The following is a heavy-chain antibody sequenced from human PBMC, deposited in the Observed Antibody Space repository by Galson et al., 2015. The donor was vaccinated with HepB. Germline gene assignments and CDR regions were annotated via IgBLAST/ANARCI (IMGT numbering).Heavy chain of an antibody. J-gene: IGHJ6*03. CDR1: GGTFSSYA. Sequence: SVKVSCKASGGTFSSYAISWVRQAPGQGLEWMGGIIPIFGTANYAQKFQGRVTITADESTSTAYMELSSLRSEDTAVYYCARERFLEWLPPSESNPYYMDVWGKGTTVTVSS. D-gene: IGHD3-3*01. CDR3: ARERFLEWLPPSESNPYYMDV. V-gene: IGHV1-69*13. CDR2: IIPIFGTA.